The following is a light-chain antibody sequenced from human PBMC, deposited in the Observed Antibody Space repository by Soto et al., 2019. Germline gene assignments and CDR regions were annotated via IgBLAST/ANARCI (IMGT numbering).Light chain of an antibody. Sequence: QSVLTQSPSASASLGASVKLTCTLSSGHSSYAIAWHQQQPEKGPRYLMTLNSDGSHSKGDGIPDRFSGSSSGAERYLTIASLQSEDEADYYCQTWGTGSHVVFGGGTKLTVL. V-gene: IGLV4-69*01. CDR3: QTWGTGSHVV. J-gene: IGLJ2*01. CDR2: LNSDGSH. CDR1: SGHSSYA.